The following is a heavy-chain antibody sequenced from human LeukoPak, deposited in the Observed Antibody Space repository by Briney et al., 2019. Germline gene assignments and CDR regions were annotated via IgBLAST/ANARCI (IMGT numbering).Heavy chain of an antibody. CDR2: IYYSGST. CDR1: GGSISSFY. J-gene: IGHJ6*02. Sequence: SETLSLTCTVSGGSISSFYWSWIRQPPGKGLEWIGYIYYSGSTNYNPSLKSRVTISVDTSKNQFSLKLSSVTAADTAVYYCARFIAAAGTYYYYYGMDVWGQGTTVTVSS. D-gene: IGHD6-13*01. CDR3: ARFIAAAGTYYYYYGMDV. V-gene: IGHV4-59*08.